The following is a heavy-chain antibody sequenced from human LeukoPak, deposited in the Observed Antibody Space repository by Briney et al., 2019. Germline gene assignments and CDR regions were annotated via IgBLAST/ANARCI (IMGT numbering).Heavy chain of an antibody. D-gene: IGHD2-2*01. CDR2: IYTCRST. CDR1: GGSISSYY. V-gene: IGHV4-4*07. J-gene: IGHJ3*02. CDR3: AREVIVVVPAATGDAFDI. Sequence: PSETLSLTCTVSGGSISSYYWSWIRQPAGTGLEWIRRIYTCRSTNYNPSLTRGGTISVNKSKNQFSLKLSSVTAADTAVYYCAREVIVVVPAATGDAFDIWGQGTMVAVSS.